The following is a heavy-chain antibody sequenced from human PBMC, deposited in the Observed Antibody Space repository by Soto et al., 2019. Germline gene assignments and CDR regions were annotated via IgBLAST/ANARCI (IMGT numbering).Heavy chain of an antibody. V-gene: IGHV3-23*01. J-gene: IGHJ3*02. CDR3: AKPTDGCFSAFDI. D-gene: IGHD2-15*01. Sequence: EVQLLESGGGLVQPGGSLRLSCAASGFIFSSYAMSWVRQAPGKGLEWVSAISGSGTTAYYADSVKGRFTFSRDNSKKTMYLQMNSLRAEDTAVYYCAKPTDGCFSAFDIWGQGTMVTVSS. CDR1: GFIFSSYA. CDR2: ISGSGTTA.